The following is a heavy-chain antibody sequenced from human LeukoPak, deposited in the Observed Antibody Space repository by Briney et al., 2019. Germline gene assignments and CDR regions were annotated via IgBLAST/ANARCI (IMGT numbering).Heavy chain of an antibody. CDR3: AGTNDFGDYAGA. CDR2: IYYTGTT. D-gene: IGHD4-17*01. Sequence: SETLSLTCAVSGGSFSTYYWSWIRQPPGKGLEWIGFIYYTGTTNYNPSLKSRVTISVDTSKNQFSLKLSSVTAADTAVYYCAGTNDFGDYAGAWGQGTQVTVSS. V-gene: IGHV4-59*01. J-gene: IGHJ5*02. CDR1: GGSFSTYY.